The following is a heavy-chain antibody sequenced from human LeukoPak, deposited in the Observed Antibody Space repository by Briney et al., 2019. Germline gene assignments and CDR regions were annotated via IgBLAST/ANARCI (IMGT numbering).Heavy chain of an antibody. CDR2: IKSKTDGGTT. CDR1: GFTFNDAW. Sequence: GGSLRLSCAASGFTFNDAWMTWVRQAPGKGLEWVGRIKSKTDGGTTDYAAPVKGRFTISRDDSKTTLYLQMNSLKTEDTAVYYCTTTLAVAGTSMGYWGQGTLVTASS. D-gene: IGHD6-19*01. CDR3: TTTLAVAGTSMGY. J-gene: IGHJ4*02. V-gene: IGHV3-15*01.